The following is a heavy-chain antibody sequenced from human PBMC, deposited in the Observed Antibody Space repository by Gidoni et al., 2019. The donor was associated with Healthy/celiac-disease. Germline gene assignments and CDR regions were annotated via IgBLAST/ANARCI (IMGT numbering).Heavy chain of an antibody. J-gene: IGHJ4*02. CDR3: ARGTSGYSYGKFDY. V-gene: IGHV3-33*01. Sequence: GVVQPGRSLRLSCAASGFTFSSYGMHWVRQAPGKGLEWVAVIWYDGSNKYYADSVKGRFTISRDNSKNTLYLQMNSLRAEDTAVYYCARGTSGYSYGKFDYWGQGTLVTVSS. D-gene: IGHD5-18*01. CDR2: IWYDGSNK. CDR1: GFTFSSYG.